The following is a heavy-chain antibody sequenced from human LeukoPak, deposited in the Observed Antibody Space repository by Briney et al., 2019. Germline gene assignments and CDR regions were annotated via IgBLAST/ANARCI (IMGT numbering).Heavy chain of an antibody. D-gene: IGHD1-7*01. V-gene: IGHV4-34*01. CDR3: ARGYNWNYGWDP. CDR1: GGSFSGYY. CDR2: INHSGST. Sequence: DPSETLSLTCAVYGGSFSGYYWSWIRQPPGKGLEWIGEINHSGSTNYNPSLKSRVTISVDTSKNRFSLKLSSVTAADTAVYYCARGYNWNYGWDPWGQGTLVTVSS. J-gene: IGHJ5*02.